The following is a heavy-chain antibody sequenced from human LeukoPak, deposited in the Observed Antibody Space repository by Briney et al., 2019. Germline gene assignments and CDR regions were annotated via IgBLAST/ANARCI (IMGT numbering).Heavy chain of an antibody. Sequence: PSETLSLTCAVYGGSFSGYYWSWIRKPPGKGLEWIGEINHSGSTNYNPSLKSRVTISVDTTKNQFSLKLSSVTAADTAVYYCARGPGIVVVTATTRSAFDIWGQGTMVTASS. CDR2: INHSGST. J-gene: IGHJ3*02. V-gene: IGHV4-34*01. CDR1: GGSFSGYY. D-gene: IGHD2-21*02. CDR3: ARGPGIVVVTATTRSAFDI.